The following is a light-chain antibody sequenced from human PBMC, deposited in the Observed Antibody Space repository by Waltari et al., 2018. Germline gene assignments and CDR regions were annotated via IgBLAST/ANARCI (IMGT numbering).Light chain of an antibody. CDR2: KDS. CDR3: QSADNGNADVL. J-gene: IGLJ2*01. CDR1: ALPKQY. Sequence: SYELTQPPPVSVSPGQTARITCSRNALPKQYGYWYQQKPGQAPVLGIYKDSDRPSGIPGRFAGSISGTTVTLTISGVQAEDESDYYCQSADNGNADVLFGGGTKLTVL. V-gene: IGLV3-25*03.